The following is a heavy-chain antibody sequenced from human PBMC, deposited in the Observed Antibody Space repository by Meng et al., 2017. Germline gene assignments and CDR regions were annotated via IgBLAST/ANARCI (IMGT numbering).Heavy chain of an antibody. CDR1: GFTFSSYW. J-gene: IGHJ4*02. Sequence: GESLKISCAASGFTFSSYWMSWVRQAPGKGLEWVANIKQDGSEKYYVDSVKGRFTISRDNAKNSLYLQMNSLRAEDTALYYCAKAYYDSSGYIGEGFDYWGQGTLVTVSS. CDR3: AKAYYDSSGYIGEGFDY. D-gene: IGHD3-22*01. V-gene: IGHV3-7*03. CDR2: IKQDGSEK.